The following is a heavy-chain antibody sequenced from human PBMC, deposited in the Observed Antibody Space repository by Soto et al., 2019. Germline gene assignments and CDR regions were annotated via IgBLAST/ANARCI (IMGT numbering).Heavy chain of an antibody. D-gene: IGHD1-26*01. V-gene: IGHV4-31*03. CDR2: IYYRGTT. Sequence: QVQVQESGPGLVKPSQTLSLTCTVSGDSVSSGGYYWSWIRQHPGKGLEWIGYIYYRGTTYYNPSLKIRITISLDPSKNQGSLKLHSVTAADTAVYYCAREREILESGMDVWGQGTTVTVSS. CDR1: GDSVSSGGYY. J-gene: IGHJ6*02. CDR3: AREREILESGMDV.